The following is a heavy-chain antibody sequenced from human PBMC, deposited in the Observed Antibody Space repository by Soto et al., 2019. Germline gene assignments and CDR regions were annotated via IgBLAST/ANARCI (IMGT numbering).Heavy chain of an antibody. V-gene: IGHV4-59*01. CDR3: ARLVEDFYASSGYYGSIYDS. J-gene: IGHJ4*02. Sequence: SETLSLTCSVSAGSISSYYWSWIRQPPGKGLEWIGYVYYSGSTNYNSSLKSRVTISVDTSKNQFSLKLSSVTAADTAVYYCARLVEDFYASSGYYGSIYDSWGQGTLVTVSS. CDR1: AGSISSYY. D-gene: IGHD3-22*01. CDR2: VYYSGST.